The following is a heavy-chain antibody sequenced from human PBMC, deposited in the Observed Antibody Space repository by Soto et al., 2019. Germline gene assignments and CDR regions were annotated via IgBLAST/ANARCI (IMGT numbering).Heavy chain of an antibody. V-gene: IGHV4-30-4*01. D-gene: IGHD3-22*01. CDR2: IYYSGST. CDR3: ARERRITMIVVVADAFHI. Sequence: SETLSLTCTVSGGSMSSGDYYWSWIRQPPGKGLEWIGYIYYSGSTYYNPSLKSRVTISVDTSKNQFSLKLSSVTAADTAVYYCARERRITMIVVVADAFHIWGQGTMVTVS. J-gene: IGHJ3*02. CDR1: GGSMSSGDYY.